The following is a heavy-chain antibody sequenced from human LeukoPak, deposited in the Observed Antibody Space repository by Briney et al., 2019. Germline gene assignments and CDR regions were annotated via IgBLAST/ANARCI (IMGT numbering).Heavy chain of an antibody. D-gene: IGHD6-13*01. CDR2: IIPIFGTA. V-gene: IGHV1-69*01. J-gene: IGHJ6*02. CDR3: ARDLSLGKNSSSWQTGMYGMDV. CDR1: GGTFSSYA. Sequence: GSSVKVSCKASGGTFSSYAISWVRQAPGQGLEWMGGIIPIFGTANYAQKFQGRVTITADESTSTAYMELSSLRSEDTAVYYCARDLSLGKNSSSWQTGMYGMDVGGQGTTVTVPS.